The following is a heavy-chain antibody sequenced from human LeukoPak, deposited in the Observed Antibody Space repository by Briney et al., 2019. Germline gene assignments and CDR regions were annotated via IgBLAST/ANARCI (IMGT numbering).Heavy chain of an antibody. D-gene: IGHD6-19*01. J-gene: IGHJ6*02. V-gene: IGHV3-23*01. Sequence: HPGGSLRLSCAASGFTFSNYAMSWVRQAPGKGLEWVPTISGSGDGTYNADSVKGRFTISRDNSKNTLYLQINSLRAEDTAVYYCAKVSPYSSGWFQYGMDVWGQGTTVTVSS. CDR2: ISGSGDGT. CDR3: AKVSPYSSGWFQYGMDV. CDR1: GFTFSNYA.